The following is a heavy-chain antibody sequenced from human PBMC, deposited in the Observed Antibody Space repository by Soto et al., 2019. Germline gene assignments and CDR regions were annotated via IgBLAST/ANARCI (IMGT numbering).Heavy chain of an antibody. D-gene: IGHD3-9*01. Sequence: GGSLRLSCAASGFTFSSYWMSWVRQAPGKGLEWVANIKQDGSEKYYVDSVKGRFTISRDNAKNSLYLQMNSLRAEDTAVYYCARGGLRYFDWLLSFDAFDIWGQGTMVTVSS. CDR3: ARGGLRYFDWLLSFDAFDI. V-gene: IGHV3-7*01. J-gene: IGHJ3*02. CDR1: GFTFSSYW. CDR2: IKQDGSEK.